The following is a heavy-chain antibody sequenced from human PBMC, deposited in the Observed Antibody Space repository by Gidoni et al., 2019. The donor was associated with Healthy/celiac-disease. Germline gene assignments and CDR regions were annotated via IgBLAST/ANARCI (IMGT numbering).Heavy chain of an antibody. D-gene: IGHD4-17*01. Sequence: QVQLGESGGGVVQPGGSLGFPCPAPGSTSNNYAMHWVRQAPGKGLEWVAVISYDGSNKYYADSVKGRFTISRDNSKNTLYLQMNSLRAEDTAVYYCARDLQTTVDAFDIWGQGTMVTVSS. V-gene: IGHV3-30-3*01. CDR1: GSTSNNYA. CDR2: ISYDGSNK. J-gene: IGHJ3*02. CDR3: ARDLQTTVDAFDI.